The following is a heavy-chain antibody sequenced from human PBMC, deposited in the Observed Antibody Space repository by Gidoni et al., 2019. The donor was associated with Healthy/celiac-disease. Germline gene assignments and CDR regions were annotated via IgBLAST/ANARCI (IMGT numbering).Heavy chain of an antibody. V-gene: IGHV4-39*01. CDR1: GGSISSSSYY. Sequence: QLQLQESGPGLVKPSETLSLTCTVSGGSISSSSYYWGWIRQPPGKGLEWIGSIYYSGRTYYNPSLKSRVTISVDTSKNQFSLKLSSVTAADTAVYYCARSLRYCSSTSCYFWFDPWGQGTLVTVSS. CDR3: ARSLRYCSSTSCYFWFDP. CDR2: IYYSGRT. J-gene: IGHJ5*02. D-gene: IGHD2-2*01.